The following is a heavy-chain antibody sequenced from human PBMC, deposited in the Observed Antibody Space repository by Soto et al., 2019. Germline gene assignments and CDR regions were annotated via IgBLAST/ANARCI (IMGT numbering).Heavy chain of an antibody. V-gene: IGHV1-69*02. D-gene: IGHD3-22*01. J-gene: IGHJ3*02. Sequence: EASVKVCCKASVGTFNSYTISWVRQAPGQGLEWMGRIIPILGIANYAQKFQGRVTITADKSTSTAYMELSSLRSEDTAVYYCAIVVVITTGRGAFDIWGQGTMVTVSS. CDR3: AIVVVITTGRGAFDI. CDR2: IIPILGIA. CDR1: VGTFNSYT.